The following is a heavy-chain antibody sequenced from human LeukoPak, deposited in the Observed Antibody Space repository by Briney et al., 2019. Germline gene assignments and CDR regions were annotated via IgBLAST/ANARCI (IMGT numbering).Heavy chain of an antibody. D-gene: IGHD3-22*01. CDR2: ISSDGTYT. J-gene: IGHJ4*02. Sequence: GGSLRLSCAASGFTFSSHLMHWVRQAPGKGLVWVSRISSDGTYTNYADSVRGRFTISRDNSKNTLYLQMNSLRAEDTAVYYCAREGSSGYYPYWGQGILVTVSS. V-gene: IGHV3-74*01. CDR1: GFTFSSHL. CDR3: AREGSSGYYPY.